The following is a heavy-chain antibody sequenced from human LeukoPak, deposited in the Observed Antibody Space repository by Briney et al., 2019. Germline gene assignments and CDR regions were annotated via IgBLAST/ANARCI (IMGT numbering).Heavy chain of an antibody. V-gene: IGHV3-30*18. D-gene: IGHD4-17*01. CDR2: MSYDGSNK. J-gene: IGHJ4*02. Sequence: GRSLRLSCAASGFTFSSYGMHWVRQAPGKGLEWVAVMSYDGSNKYYADSVKGQFTISRDNSKNTLYLQMNSLRAEDTAVYYCAKSHTTVTTLGSDYWGQGTLVTVSS. CDR1: GFTFSSYG. CDR3: AKSHTTVTTLGSDY.